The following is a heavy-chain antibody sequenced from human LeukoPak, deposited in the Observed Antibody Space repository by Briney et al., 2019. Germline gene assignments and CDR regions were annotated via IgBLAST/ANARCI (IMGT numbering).Heavy chain of an antibody. CDR3: AKDALGIVVVPAASIDY. J-gene: IGHJ4*02. D-gene: IGHD2-2*01. CDR1: GFTFSSYG. CDR2: IRYDGSNK. V-gene: IGHV3-30*02. Sequence: GGSLRLSCAASGFTFSSYGMHWVRQAPGKGLEWVAFIRYDGSNKYYADSVKGRFTISRDNSKNTLYLQMNSLRAEDTAEYYCAKDALGIVVVPAASIDYWGQGTLVTVSS.